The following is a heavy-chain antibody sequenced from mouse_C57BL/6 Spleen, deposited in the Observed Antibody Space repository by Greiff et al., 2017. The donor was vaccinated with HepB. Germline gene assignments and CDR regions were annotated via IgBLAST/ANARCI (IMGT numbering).Heavy chain of an antibody. CDR1: GYTFTSYG. V-gene: IGHV1-81*01. J-gene: IGHJ4*01. Sequence: QVQLKESGAELARPGASVKLSCKASGYTFTSYGISWVKQRTGQGLEWIGEIYPRSGNTYYNEKFKGKATLTADKSSSTAYMELRSLTSEDSAVYFCARRTEYYAMDYWGQGTSVTVSS. CDR2: IYPRSGNT. CDR3: ARRTEYYAMDY.